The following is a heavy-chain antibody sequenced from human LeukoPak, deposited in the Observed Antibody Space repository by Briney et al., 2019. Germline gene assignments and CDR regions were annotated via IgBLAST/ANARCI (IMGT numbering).Heavy chain of an antibody. D-gene: IGHD6-13*01. Sequence: ASVKVSCKASGYTFTGYYMHWVRQAPGQGLEWMGWINPNSGGTNYAQKFQGRVTMTRDTSISTAYMELSRLRSDDTAVYYCAGVSIAAAGTDYWGQGTLVTVSS. J-gene: IGHJ4*02. V-gene: IGHV1-2*02. CDR3: AGVSIAAAGTDY. CDR1: GYTFTGYY. CDR2: INPNSGGT.